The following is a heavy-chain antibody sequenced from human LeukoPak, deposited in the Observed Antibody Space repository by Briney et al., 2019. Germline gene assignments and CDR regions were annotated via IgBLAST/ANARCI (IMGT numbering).Heavy chain of an antibody. Sequence: GGSLRLSCAASGFTFSSYSMNWVRQAPGKGLEWVSSISSSSSYIYYADSVKGRFTISRDNAKSTLYIQMNSLRAEDTAVYYCARAKPKNMVRGLIMRRESRYYFDYWGQGTLVTVSS. J-gene: IGHJ4*02. V-gene: IGHV3-21*04. D-gene: IGHD3-10*01. CDR1: GFTFSSYS. CDR2: ISSSSSYI. CDR3: ARAKPKNMVRGLIMRRESRYYFDY.